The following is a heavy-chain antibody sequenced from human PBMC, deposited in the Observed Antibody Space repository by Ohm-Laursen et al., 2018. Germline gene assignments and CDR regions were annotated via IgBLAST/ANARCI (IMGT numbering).Heavy chain of an antibody. V-gene: IGHV3-7*01. Sequence: GSLRLSCTASGFTFSSYWMSWVRQAPGKGLEWVANIKQDGSEKYYVDSVEGRFTISRDNAKNSLYLQMNSLRAEDTAAYYCARVGGGLGETVVTPFDYWGQGTLVTVSS. J-gene: IGHJ4*02. CDR1: GFTFSSYW. CDR3: ARVGGGLGETVVTPFDY. D-gene: IGHD4-23*01. CDR2: IKQDGSEK.